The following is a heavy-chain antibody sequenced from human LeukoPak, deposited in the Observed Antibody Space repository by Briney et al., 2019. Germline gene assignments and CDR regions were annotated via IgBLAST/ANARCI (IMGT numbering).Heavy chain of an antibody. CDR2: INHSGST. CDR3: ARDRTYYYDSSGYYHGSYFDY. CDR1: GGSFSGYY. Sequence: SEALSLTCAVYGGSFSGYYWSWIRQPPGKGLEWIGEINHSGSTNYNPSLKSRVTISVDKSKNQFSLKLSSVTAADTAVYYCARDRTYYYDSSGYYHGSYFDYWGQGTLVTVSS. V-gene: IGHV4-34*01. J-gene: IGHJ4*02. D-gene: IGHD3-22*01.